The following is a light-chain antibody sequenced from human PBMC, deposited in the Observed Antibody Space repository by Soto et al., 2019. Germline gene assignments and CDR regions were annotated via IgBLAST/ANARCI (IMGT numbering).Light chain of an antibody. J-gene: IGKJ1*01. Sequence: EIVLTQSPGTLSLSPGERATLSCRASQSVSSSYLAWYQQKPGQAPRLFIYASSIRATGIPDRFSGSGSGTDFTFTISRLEPEDFAVYYCQQYGLSPRTFGRGTKVEIK. CDR1: QSVSSSY. V-gene: IGKV3-20*01. CDR2: ASS. CDR3: QQYGLSPRT.